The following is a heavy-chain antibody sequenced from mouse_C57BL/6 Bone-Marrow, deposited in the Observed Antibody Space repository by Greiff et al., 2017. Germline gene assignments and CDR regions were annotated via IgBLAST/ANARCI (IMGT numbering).Heavy chain of an antibody. D-gene: IGHD2-3*01. Sequence: EVQLQQSGAELVRPGASVKLSCTASGFNIKDDYIHWVKQRPEQGLEWIGWIDPEIGDTEYASKFQGKANITSDKSSNTAYLQLSSLTSEDTAVYYFASFDGNYFDFWGQGTPLSVAS. J-gene: IGHJ2*01. CDR2: IDPEIGDT. CDR3: ASFDGNYFDF. V-gene: IGHV14-4*01. CDR1: GFNIKDDY.